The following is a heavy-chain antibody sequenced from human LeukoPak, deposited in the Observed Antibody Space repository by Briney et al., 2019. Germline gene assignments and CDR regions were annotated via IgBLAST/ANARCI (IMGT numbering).Heavy chain of an antibody. CDR2: IRSKANSYAT. J-gene: IGHJ4*02. V-gene: IGHV3-73*01. D-gene: IGHD6-13*01. CDR1: GFTFSGSA. CDR3: TCPRYSSSWYYFDY. Sequence: GSLRLSCAASGFTFSGSAMHWVRQASGKGLEWVGRIRSKANSYATAYAVSVKGRFTISRDDSKNTAYLQMNSLKTEDTAVYYCTCPRYSSSWYYFDYWGQGTLVTVSS.